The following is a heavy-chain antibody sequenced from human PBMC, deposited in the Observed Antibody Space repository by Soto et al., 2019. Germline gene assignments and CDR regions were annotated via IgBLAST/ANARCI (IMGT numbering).Heavy chain of an antibody. J-gene: IGHJ5*02. CDR3: ARGPPVVHPLVDL. Sequence: GGSLRLSCAASGFTLSSYEMNWFRQAPGKGLEWVSYISSSGSTIYYADSVKGRFTISRDNAKNSLYLQMNSLRAEDTAVYYCARGPPVVHPLVDLCGQGTLVTVTS. CDR2: ISSSGSTI. CDR1: GFTLSSYE. V-gene: IGHV3-48*03. D-gene: IGHD2-15*01.